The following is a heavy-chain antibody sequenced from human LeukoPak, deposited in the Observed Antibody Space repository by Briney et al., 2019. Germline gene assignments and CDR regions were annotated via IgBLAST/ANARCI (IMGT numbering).Heavy chain of an antibody. J-gene: IGHJ5*02. CDR2: INHSGST. Sequence: PSETLSLTCAVYGGSFSGYYWSWIRQPPGKGLEWIGEINHSGSTNYNPSLKSRVTISVDTSKNQFSLKLSSVTAADTAVYYCARGSRLLYSSGWYRWFDPWGQGTLVTVSS. D-gene: IGHD6-19*01. CDR1: GGSFSGYY. CDR3: ARGSRLLYSSGWYRWFDP. V-gene: IGHV4-34*01.